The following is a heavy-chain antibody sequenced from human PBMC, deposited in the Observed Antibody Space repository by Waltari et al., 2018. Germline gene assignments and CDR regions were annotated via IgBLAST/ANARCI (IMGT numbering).Heavy chain of an antibody. J-gene: IGHJ4*02. D-gene: IGHD6-13*01. V-gene: IGHV1-69*18. CDR1: GGTFNSFA. CDR3: ATWGAASVNPYFDN. CDR2: IIPIFGTT. Sequence: QVQLVQSGAEVKKPGSSMKVSCKASGGTFNSFALSWVRQAPGQRLEWMGRIIPIFGTTNYAQMFQDRVTITADESTSTAHMELSSLTSEDTAVYYCATWGAASVNPYFDNWGQGTLVTVSS.